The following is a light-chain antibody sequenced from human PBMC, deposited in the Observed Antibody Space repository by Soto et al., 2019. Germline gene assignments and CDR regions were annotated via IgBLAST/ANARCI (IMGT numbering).Light chain of an antibody. J-gene: IGKJ1*01. CDR2: GAS. CDR3: QQYNGWPWT. V-gene: IGKV3-15*01. CDR1: QTIGQK. Sequence: IVLAQSPAPLSVTPGERITLSCRATQTIGQKLAWYLQRPGQAPSLLMYGASTRATDIPARFSGSVSGTEFTLAITGLQSEDFAVYYCQQYNGWPWTFGQGTKVEI.